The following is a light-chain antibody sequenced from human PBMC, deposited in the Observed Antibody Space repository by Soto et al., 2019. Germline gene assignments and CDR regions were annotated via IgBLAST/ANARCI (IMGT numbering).Light chain of an antibody. CDR2: EVN. V-gene: IGLV2-8*01. CDR1: SSDVSAYDY. Sequence: QSAVTPPPSACGPPGQAVHLFCTGPSSDVSAYDYVSWYQQLPGKAPELIIYEVNQRPSGVPDRFSGSKSGNTASLTVSGLQAEDEADYYCNSYSGSSNFVVFGTGTKVTVL. J-gene: IGLJ1*01. CDR3: NSYSGSSNFVV.